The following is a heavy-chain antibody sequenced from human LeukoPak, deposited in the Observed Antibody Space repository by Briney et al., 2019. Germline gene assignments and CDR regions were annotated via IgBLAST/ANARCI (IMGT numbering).Heavy chain of an antibody. Sequence: PGGSLRLSCAASGFTFSSYWMSWVRQAPGKRLEWVANIKQDGSEKYYVDSVKGRFTISRDNAKNSLYLQMNSLRAEDTAVYYCARSGYSSAFDIWGQGTMVTVSS. V-gene: IGHV3-7*01. D-gene: IGHD3-3*01. CDR1: GFTFSSYW. CDR3: ARSGYSSAFDI. J-gene: IGHJ3*02. CDR2: IKQDGSEK.